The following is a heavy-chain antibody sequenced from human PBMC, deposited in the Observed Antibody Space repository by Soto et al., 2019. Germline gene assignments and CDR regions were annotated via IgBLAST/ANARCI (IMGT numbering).Heavy chain of an antibody. D-gene: IGHD3-10*01. CDR3: ARQHGGMVRGVIYYYYGMDV. CDR2: IYYSGST. Sequence: QLQLQESGPGLVKPSETLSLTCTVSGGSISSSSYYWGWIRQPPGKGLEWIGSIYYSGSTYYNPSLKSRVTISVDTSKNQFSLKLSSVTVADTAVYYCARQHGGMVRGVIYYYYGMDVWGQGTTVTVSS. V-gene: IGHV4-39*01. J-gene: IGHJ6*02. CDR1: GGSISSSSYY.